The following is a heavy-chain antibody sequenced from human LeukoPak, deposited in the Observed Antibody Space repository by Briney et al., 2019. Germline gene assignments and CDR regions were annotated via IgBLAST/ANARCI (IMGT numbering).Heavy chain of an antibody. CDR2: INPNSGGT. J-gene: IGHJ4*02. CDR1: GYTFTGYY. Sequence: GASVKVSCKASGYTFTGYYMHWVQQAPGQGLEWMGWINPNSGGTNYAQKFQGRVTMTRDTSISTAYMELSRLRSDDTAVYYCARDSGGSGWCDYWGQGTLVTVSS. D-gene: IGHD6-19*01. CDR3: ARDSGGSGWCDY. V-gene: IGHV1-2*02.